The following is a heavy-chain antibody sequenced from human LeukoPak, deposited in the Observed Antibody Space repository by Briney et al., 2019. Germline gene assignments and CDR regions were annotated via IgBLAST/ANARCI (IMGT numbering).Heavy chain of an antibody. CDR1: GFTFSSYG. CDR3: ARDNGGSYFDY. V-gene: IGHV3-33*01. CDR2: IWYDGSNK. Sequence: PGGSLRLSCAASGFTFSSYGMHWVRQAPGKGLEGVAVIWYDGSNKYYADSVKGRFTISRDNSKNTLYLQMNSLRAEDTAVYYCARDNGGSYFDYWGQGTLVTVSS. D-gene: IGHD1-26*01. J-gene: IGHJ4*02.